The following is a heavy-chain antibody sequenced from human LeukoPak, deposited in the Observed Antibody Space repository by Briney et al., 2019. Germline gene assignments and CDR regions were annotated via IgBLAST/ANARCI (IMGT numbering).Heavy chain of an antibody. CDR1: RGSISSTSYY. CDR2: MYYSGST. CDR3: ARGTVSVATGFDY. J-gene: IGHJ4*02. V-gene: IGHV4-39*07. D-gene: IGHD5-12*01. Sequence: SETLSLTCTVSRGSISSTSYYWGWVRQPPGKGLEWIGSMYYSGSTYYNPSLKSRVTISVDTSKNQFSLKLSSVTAADTAVYYCARGTVSVATGFDYWGQGTLVTISS.